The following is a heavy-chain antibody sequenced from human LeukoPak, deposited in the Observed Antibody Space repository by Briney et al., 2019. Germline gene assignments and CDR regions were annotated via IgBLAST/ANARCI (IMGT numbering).Heavy chain of an antibody. Sequence: GGSLRLSCAASGFTFSDAWLSWVRQAPGKGLEWVGRVKSQTDGGTTDYAAPVKGRFSISRDDSKNTLYLQMNSLKTEDTAVYYCALAYCGGDCYLGWYYGMDVWGQGTTVTVSS. V-gene: IGHV3-15*01. CDR1: GFTFSDAW. CDR2: VKSQTDGGTT. D-gene: IGHD2-21*02. J-gene: IGHJ6*02. CDR3: ALAYCGGDCYLGWYYGMDV.